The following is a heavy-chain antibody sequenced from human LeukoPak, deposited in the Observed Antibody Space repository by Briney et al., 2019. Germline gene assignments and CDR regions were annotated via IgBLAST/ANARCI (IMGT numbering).Heavy chain of an antibody. Sequence: GESLKISCKISGYRLTNNWIGWVRQVPGKGLEWMGLIYPGYSDAKYSPSFQGQVTLSVDTSISTAYLQLGGLRASDTAIYYCVRSALNSSLDHWGQGTLVTVSS. D-gene: IGHD6-13*01. CDR1: GYRLTNNW. J-gene: IGHJ5*02. V-gene: IGHV5-51*01. CDR3: VRSALNSSLDH. CDR2: IYPGYSDA.